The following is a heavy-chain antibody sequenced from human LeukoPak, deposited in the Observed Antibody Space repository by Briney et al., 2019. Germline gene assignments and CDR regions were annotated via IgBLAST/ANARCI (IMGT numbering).Heavy chain of an antibody. CDR3: AREVHDYGDPNWFDP. Sequence: GESLKISCKGSGYSFTSYWIGWVRQMPGKGLEWMGIIYPGDSDTRYSPPFQGQVTISADKSISTAYLQWSSLKASDTAMYYCAREVHDYGDPNWFDPWGQGTLVTVSS. CDR1: GYSFTSYW. CDR2: IYPGDSDT. V-gene: IGHV5-51*01. D-gene: IGHD4-17*01. J-gene: IGHJ5*02.